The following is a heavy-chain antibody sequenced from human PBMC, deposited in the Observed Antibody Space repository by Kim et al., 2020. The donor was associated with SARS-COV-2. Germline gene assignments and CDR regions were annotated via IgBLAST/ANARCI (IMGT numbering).Heavy chain of an antibody. D-gene: IGHD3-22*01. V-gene: IGHV4-39*07. Sequence: SNPSPKSRVTISVTTSKNQFSLKLSSVTAADTAVYYCARESLLPYGMDVWGQGTTVTVSS. CDR3: ARESLLPYGMDV. J-gene: IGHJ6*02.